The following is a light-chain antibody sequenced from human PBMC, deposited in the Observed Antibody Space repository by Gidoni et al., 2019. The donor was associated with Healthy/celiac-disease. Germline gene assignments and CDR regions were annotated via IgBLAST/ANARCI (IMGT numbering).Light chain of an antibody. V-gene: IGKV1-9*01. CDR2: AAS. J-gene: IGKJ2*01. Sequence: DIQLTQSPSFLSASVGVRVTITCRASQGISSYLAWYQQKPGKAPKLLIYAASTLQSGVPSRFSGSGSGTEFTLTISSLQPEDFATYYCQRPYTFGQGTKLEIK. CDR1: QGISSY. CDR3: QRPYT.